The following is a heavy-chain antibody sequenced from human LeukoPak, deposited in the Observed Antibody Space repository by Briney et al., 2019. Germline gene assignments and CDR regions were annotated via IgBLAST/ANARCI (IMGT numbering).Heavy chain of an antibody. J-gene: IGHJ3*02. CDR2: SYSSGST. CDR1: GGSISYYY. CDR3: ARMGGYYDSSGYRHDAFDI. D-gene: IGHD3-22*01. Sequence: PETLSLTCTVSGGSISYYYWNWIRQPPGKGLEWIWYSYSSGSTNYNPSLKSRVTISLDTSKNQFSLKLSSVTAADAAVYYCARMGGYYDSSGYRHDAFDIWGRGTMVTVSS. V-gene: IGHV4-59*01.